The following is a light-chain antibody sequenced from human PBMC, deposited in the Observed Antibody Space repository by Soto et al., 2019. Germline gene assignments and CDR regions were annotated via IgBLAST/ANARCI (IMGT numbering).Light chain of an antibody. J-gene: IGLJ2*01. Sequence: QSALTQPASVSGSPGQSITFSCTGTSSDVGDYNYVSWYQQHPGKAPKLIIYEVSYRPSGVSNRFSGSKSDKTASLTISGLEAEDEAHYYCSSYRSRTTLVFGGGTKVTVL. CDR3: SSYRSRTTLV. V-gene: IGLV2-14*01. CDR1: SSDVGDYNY. CDR2: EVS.